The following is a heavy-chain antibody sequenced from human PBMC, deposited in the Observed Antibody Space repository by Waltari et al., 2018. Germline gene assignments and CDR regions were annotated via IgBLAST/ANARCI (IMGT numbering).Heavy chain of an antibody. Sequence: EVQLLESGGGLVQPGGSLRLSCAASGFTFSTYAMTWVGQAPGKGLGWGSCSSGSDGSTYYADSVKGRFTISRDNSKNALYLQMNSLRAEDTAVYYSAKDSSWVSYFDYWGQGTLVTVSS. CDR1: GFTFSTYA. J-gene: IGHJ4*02. CDR2: SSGSDGST. CDR3: AKDSSWVSYFDY. V-gene: IGHV3-23*01. D-gene: IGHD6-13*01.